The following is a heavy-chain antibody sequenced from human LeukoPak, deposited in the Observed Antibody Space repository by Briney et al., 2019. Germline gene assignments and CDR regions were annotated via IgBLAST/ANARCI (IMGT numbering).Heavy chain of an antibody. CDR1: GYTFTGYY. J-gene: IGHJ4*02. Sequence: ASVKVSCKASGYTFTGYYMHWVRQAPGQGLEWMGRINPNSGGTNYAQKFQGRVAMTRDTSISTAYMGLSRLRSDDTAVYYCARADCSSSCPFDYWGQGTLVTVSS. D-gene: IGHD6-13*01. CDR2: INPNSGGT. V-gene: IGHV1-2*06. CDR3: ARADCSSSCPFDY.